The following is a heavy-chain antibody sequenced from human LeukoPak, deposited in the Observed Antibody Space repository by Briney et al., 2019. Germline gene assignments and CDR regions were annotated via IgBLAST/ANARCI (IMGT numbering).Heavy chain of an antibody. CDR2: IYYSGST. V-gene: IGHV4-59*01. CDR1: GGPISSYY. Sequence: PSETLSLTCTVSGGPISSYYWSWIRQPPGKGLEWIGYIYYSGSTNYNPSLKSRVTISVDTSKNQFSLKLSSVTAADTAVYYCARASLNYYYYMDVWGKGTTVTVSS. J-gene: IGHJ6*03. CDR3: ARASLNYYYYMDV.